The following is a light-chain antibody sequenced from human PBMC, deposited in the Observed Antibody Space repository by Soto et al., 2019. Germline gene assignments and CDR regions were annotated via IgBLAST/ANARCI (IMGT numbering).Light chain of an antibody. CDR2: EVS. Sequence: QSALTQPASVSGSPGQSITISCTGTSSDIGNYDFVSWYQQVPGTAPKAMIYEVSSRPSGVSNRFSGSKSGNTASLTISGLQAEDEAYYYCSSYTTRTSFILFGGGTQLTV. V-gene: IGLV2-14*01. CDR1: SSDIGNYDF. CDR3: SSYTTRTSFIL. J-gene: IGLJ2*01.